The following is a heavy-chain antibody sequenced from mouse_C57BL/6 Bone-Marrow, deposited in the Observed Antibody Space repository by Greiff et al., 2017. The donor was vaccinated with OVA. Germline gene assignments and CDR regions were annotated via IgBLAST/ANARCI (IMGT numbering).Heavy chain of an antibody. CDR1: GYTFTSYW. Sequence: VQLQQPGAELVRPGSSVKLSCKASGYTFTSYWMHWVKQRPIQGLEWIGNIDPSDSETHYNQKFKDKATLTVDKSSSTAYMQLSSLTSDDSAVYYCARRGYDGYYYAMDYWGQGTSVTVSS. V-gene: IGHV1-52*01. CDR3: ARRGYDGYYYAMDY. J-gene: IGHJ4*01. D-gene: IGHD2-2*01. CDR2: IDPSDSET.